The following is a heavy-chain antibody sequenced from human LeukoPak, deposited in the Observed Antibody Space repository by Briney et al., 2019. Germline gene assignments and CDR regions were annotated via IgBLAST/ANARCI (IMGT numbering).Heavy chain of an antibody. Sequence: GGSLRLSCAASGFSFSSYDMNWVRQAPGKGLEWVASISEDGTTTYYLDSVEGRFTVSRDTAKTSLFLQMDTLRVEDTAVYYCARDPLRGDGSAFDHWGQGTQVTVSS. CDR1: GFSFSSYD. D-gene: IGHD6-25*01. V-gene: IGHV3-7*01. J-gene: IGHJ4*02. CDR2: ISEDGTTT. CDR3: ARDPLRGDGSAFDH.